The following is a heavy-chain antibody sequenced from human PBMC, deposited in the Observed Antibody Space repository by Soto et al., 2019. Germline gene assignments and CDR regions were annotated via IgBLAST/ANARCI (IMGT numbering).Heavy chain of an antibody. Sequence: GGSLRLCCAASGFTFSSYAMSWVRQAPGKGLEWVSAISGSGGSTYYADSVKGRFTISRDNSKNTLHLQMNSLRAEDTAVYYCAKDRSAPYYYYYMDVWGKGTTVTVSS. CDR1: GFTFSSYA. CDR2: ISGSGGST. J-gene: IGHJ6*03. CDR3: AKDRSAPYYYYYMDV. V-gene: IGHV3-23*01.